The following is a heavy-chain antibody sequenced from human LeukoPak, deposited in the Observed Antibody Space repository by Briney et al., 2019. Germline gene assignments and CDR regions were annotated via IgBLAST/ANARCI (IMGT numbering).Heavy chain of an antibody. CDR1: GVSISSSSYF. CDR3: ARLDLPHYFDC. D-gene: IGHD1-1*01. Sequence: SETLSLTCTVSGVSISSSSYFWVWIRQPPGKGLEWIGSIYYTGSTYYSPSLKSRVTISVDTSKNHFSLKLSSVTAADTAVYYCARLDLPHYFDCWGQGTLVTVSS. V-gene: IGHV4-39*02. J-gene: IGHJ4*02. CDR2: IYYTGST.